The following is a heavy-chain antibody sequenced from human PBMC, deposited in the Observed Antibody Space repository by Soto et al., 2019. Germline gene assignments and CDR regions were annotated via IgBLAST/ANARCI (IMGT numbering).Heavy chain of an antibody. CDR3: ARVAVGSYYFDY. V-gene: IGHV3-74*01. J-gene: IGHJ4*02. D-gene: IGHD6-13*01. CDR2: VNPDGSDT. CDR1: GFTFSSYW. Sequence: EVQLVESGGGVVQPEGSLRLSCAASGFTFSSYWMHWVRQAPGKGLVWVSRVNPDGSDTSYADSVKGRFTISRDNAKNTLYLQMNSLRAEDTAVYYCARVAVGSYYFDYWGQGTLLTVSS.